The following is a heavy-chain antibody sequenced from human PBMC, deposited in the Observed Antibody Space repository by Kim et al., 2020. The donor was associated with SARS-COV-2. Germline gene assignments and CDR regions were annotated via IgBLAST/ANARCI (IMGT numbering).Heavy chain of an antibody. Sequence: GGSLRLSCAASGFTFSSYWMSWVRQAPGKGLEWVANIKQDGSEKYYVDSVKGRFTISRDNAKNSLYLQMNSLRAEDTAVYYCAADIAVAWNHEIGAFDIWGQGTMVTVSS. D-gene: IGHD6-19*01. CDR3: AADIAVAWNHEIGAFDI. V-gene: IGHV3-7*01. J-gene: IGHJ3*02. CDR2: IKQDGSEK. CDR1: GFTFSSYW.